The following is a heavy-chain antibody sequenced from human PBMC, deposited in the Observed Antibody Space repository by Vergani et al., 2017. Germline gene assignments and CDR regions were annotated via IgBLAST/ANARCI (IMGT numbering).Heavy chain of an antibody. CDR3: AMDSSPFYPMDV. V-gene: IGHV1-69*01. CDR2: IIPIFGTA. CDR1: GGTFSSYA. Sequence: QVQLVQSGAEVKKPGSSVKVSCKASGGTFSSYAISWVRQAPGQGLEWMGGIIPIFGTANYAQKFQGIVTITAVESTSTAYMELSSLRSEDTAVYYCAMDSSPFYPMDVWGKGTTVTVSS. J-gene: IGHJ6*04. D-gene: IGHD6-6*01.